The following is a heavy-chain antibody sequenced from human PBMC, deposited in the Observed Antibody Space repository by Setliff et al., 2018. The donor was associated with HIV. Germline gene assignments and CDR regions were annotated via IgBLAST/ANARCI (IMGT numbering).Heavy chain of an antibody. CDR2: IYKSGTT. CDR3: GRLSETAMASFDS. V-gene: IGHV4-59*08. CDR1: GGSVNSYH. D-gene: IGHD2-21*02. J-gene: IGHJ4*02. Sequence: SETLSLTCSVPGGSVNSYHWSWIRQPPGKGLEWIGYIYKSGTTNYSPSLKSRVTISAGPSKNQFSLKLTSVTAADTAVYYCGRLSETAMASFDSWGQGILVTVSS.